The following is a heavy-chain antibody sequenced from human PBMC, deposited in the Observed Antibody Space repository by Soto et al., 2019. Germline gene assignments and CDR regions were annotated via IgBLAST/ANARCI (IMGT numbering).Heavy chain of an antibody. CDR3: AKDRSSGVVPAGVLEDWFDP. J-gene: IGHJ5*02. Sequence: GGSLRLSCAASGFTFSSYAMSSVRQAPGKGLEWVSAISGSGGSTYYADSVKGRFTISRDNSKNTLYLQMNSLRAEDTAVYYCAKDRSSGVVPAGVLEDWFDPWGQGTLVTVSS. D-gene: IGHD2-2*01. CDR1: GFTFSSYA. CDR2: ISGSGGST. V-gene: IGHV3-23*01.